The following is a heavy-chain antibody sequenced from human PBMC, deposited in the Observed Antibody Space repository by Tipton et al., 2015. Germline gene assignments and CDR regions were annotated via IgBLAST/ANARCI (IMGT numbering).Heavy chain of an antibody. V-gene: IGHV1-2*02. D-gene: IGHD4-23*01. Sequence: QSGAEVKKPGASVKVSCKAFRYTFTDYYVHWVRQAPGQGLEWIGWLNPKSGGTTFAQRFQDRVTMARDTSVNTAYMELSRLTSDDTAVYYCARVAPDYGGNSGGYFDFWGQGSLVTVSS. CDR2: LNPKSGGT. CDR1: RYTFTDYY. J-gene: IGHJ4*02. CDR3: ARVAPDYGGNSGGYFDF.